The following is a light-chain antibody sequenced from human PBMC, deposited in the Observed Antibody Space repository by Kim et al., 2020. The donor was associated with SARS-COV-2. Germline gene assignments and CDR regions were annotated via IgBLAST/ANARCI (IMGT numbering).Light chain of an antibody. J-gene: IGKJ4*01. CDR1: QAISSY. V-gene: IGKV1-9*01. CDR3: QQHHTYPLT. CDR2: GAS. Sequence: DIQLTQSPSFLSASVGDRVTITCRASQAISSYLAWYQHNPGKAPRLLISGASMLQSGVPSRFSGSRSETEFTLTISRLQPEDFATYYCQQHHTYPLTFGGGTKVDIK.